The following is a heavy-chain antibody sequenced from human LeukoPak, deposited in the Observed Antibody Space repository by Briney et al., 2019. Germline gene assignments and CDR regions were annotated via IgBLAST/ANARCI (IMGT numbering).Heavy chain of an antibody. CDR2: ISGSGGNT. CDR3: AKGGFDIVVVPAAYFDY. CDR1: GFTFSSHG. D-gene: IGHD2-2*01. V-gene: IGHV3-23*01. J-gene: IGHJ4*02. Sequence: GGSLRLSCAASGFTFSSHGMNWVRQAPGKGLEWVSGISGSGGNTYYADSVKGRFTISRDNSKNTLYLQMNSLRAEDTAVYYCAKGGFDIVVVPAAYFDYWGQGTLVTVSS.